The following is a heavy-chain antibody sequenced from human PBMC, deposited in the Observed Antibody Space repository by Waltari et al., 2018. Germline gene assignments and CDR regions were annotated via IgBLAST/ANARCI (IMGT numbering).Heavy chain of an antibody. Sequence: EVQLVESGGGLVQPGGSLRLSCAASGFTLSRFWMSWVRQAQGKGLGWVSNIYQDGRVKNYVDSVKGRFTTSRDNARNSLYLQMNSLRADDTAVYYCVRDDDGGMGAVWGQGTTVTVSS. CDR2: IYQDGRVK. D-gene: IGHD3-16*01. CDR1: GFTLSRFW. J-gene: IGHJ6*02. CDR3: VRDDDGGMGAV. V-gene: IGHV3-7*01.